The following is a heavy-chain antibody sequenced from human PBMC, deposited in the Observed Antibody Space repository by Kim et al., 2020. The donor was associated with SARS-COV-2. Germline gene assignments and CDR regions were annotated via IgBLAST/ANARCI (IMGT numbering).Heavy chain of an antibody. CDR2: INPNSGST. Sequence: ASVKVSCKASGYTFTGYYMHWVRQAPGQGLEWMGRINPNSGSTNYAQKFQGRVTMTRDTSISTAYMELSRLRSDDTAVYYCARDLNDYVWGSYRPPDYYYGMDVWGQGTTVTVSS. CDR1: GYTFTGYY. V-gene: IGHV1-2*06. D-gene: IGHD3-16*02. J-gene: IGHJ6*02. CDR3: ARDLNDYVWGSYRPPDYYYGMDV.